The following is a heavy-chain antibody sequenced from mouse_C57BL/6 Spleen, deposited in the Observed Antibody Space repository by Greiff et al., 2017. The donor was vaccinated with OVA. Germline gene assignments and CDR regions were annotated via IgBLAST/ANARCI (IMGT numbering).Heavy chain of an antibody. CDR2: IYPGSGST. V-gene: IGHV1-55*01. Sequence: VQLQQPGAELVKPGASVKMSCKASGYTFTSYWITWVKQRPGQGLEWIGDIYPGSGSTNYTEKFKSKATLPVDTSSSTAYMQLSSLTSEDSAVYYGARGDFVTTVVARYFDVWGTGTTVTVSS. CDR3: ARGDFVTTVVARYFDV. J-gene: IGHJ1*03. CDR1: GYTFTSYW. D-gene: IGHD1-1*01.